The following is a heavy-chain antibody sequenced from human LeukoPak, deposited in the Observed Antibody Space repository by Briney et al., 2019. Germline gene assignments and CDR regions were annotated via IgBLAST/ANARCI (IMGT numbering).Heavy chain of an antibody. Sequence: GGSLRLSCAASGFTFSSYGMHWVRQAPGKGLEWVAFIRSDGSNTYYADSVKGRFTISRDNSKNTLYLQMNSLRAEDTAVYYCVRVWVSSWPYLDYWGQGTLVTVSS. CDR1: GFTFSSYG. D-gene: IGHD1-1*01. CDR3: VRVWVSSWPYLDY. J-gene: IGHJ4*02. CDR2: IRSDGSNT. V-gene: IGHV3-30*02.